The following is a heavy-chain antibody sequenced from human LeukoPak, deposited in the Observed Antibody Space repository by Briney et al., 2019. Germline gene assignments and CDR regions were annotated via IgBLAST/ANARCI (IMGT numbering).Heavy chain of an antibody. CDR2: IYHSGST. CDR3: ARAKGYCSSTSCSYYFDY. D-gene: IGHD2-2*01. V-gene: IGHV4-30-2*01. CDR1: SGSISSGGYS. J-gene: IGHJ4*02. Sequence: PSETLSLTCAVSSGSISSGGYSWSWIRQPPGKGLEWIGYIYHSGSTYYNPSLKSRVTISVDRSKNQFSLKLSSVTAADTAVYYCARAKGYCSSTSCSYYFDYWGQGTLVTVSS.